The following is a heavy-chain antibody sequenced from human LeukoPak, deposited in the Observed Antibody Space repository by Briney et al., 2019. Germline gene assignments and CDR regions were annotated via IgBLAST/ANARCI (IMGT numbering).Heavy chain of an antibody. Sequence: PGRSLRLSCAASEFTFSSYGMQWVRQAPGKGLEWVAVISYDGSNKYYADSVKGRFTISRDNSKNTLYLQMNSLRAEDTAVYYCAKDRREYSYGSFDYWGQGTLVTVSS. CDR1: EFTFSSYG. V-gene: IGHV3-30*18. CDR3: AKDRREYSYGSFDY. J-gene: IGHJ4*02. D-gene: IGHD5-18*01. CDR2: ISYDGSNK.